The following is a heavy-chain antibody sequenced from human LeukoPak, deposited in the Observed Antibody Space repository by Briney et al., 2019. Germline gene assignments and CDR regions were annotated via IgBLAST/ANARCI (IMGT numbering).Heavy chain of an antibody. CDR2: IWSDGTNR. Sequence: GGSLILSCAASGFIFSHHGMHWVRQAPGQGLEWVAVIWSDGTNRFYADSVKGRFTISRDDSQNTVFLQMDSLRVKDTAIYYCARDAQRGFDYSNSLKYWGHGTLVTVSS. CDR1: GFIFSHHG. CDR3: ARDAQRGFDYSNSLKY. V-gene: IGHV3-33*01. J-gene: IGHJ4*01. D-gene: IGHD4-11*01.